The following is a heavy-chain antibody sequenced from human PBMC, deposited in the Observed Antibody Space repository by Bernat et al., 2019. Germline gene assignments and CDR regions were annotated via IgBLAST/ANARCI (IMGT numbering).Heavy chain of an antibody. Sequence: EVQLVETGGGLIQPGGSLRLSCAASGFTVSSNYMSWVRQAPGKGLEWVSVIYSGGSTYYADSVKGRFAISRDNSKNTLYLQMNSLRAEDTAVYYCARDSQQLATVYWGQGTLVTVSS. D-gene: IGHD6-13*01. J-gene: IGHJ4*02. CDR2: IYSGGST. CDR3: ARDSQQLATVY. V-gene: IGHV3-53*02. CDR1: GFTVSSNY.